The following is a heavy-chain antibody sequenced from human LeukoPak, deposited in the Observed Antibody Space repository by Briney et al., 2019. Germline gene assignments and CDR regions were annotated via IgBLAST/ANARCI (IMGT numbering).Heavy chain of an antibody. D-gene: IGHD3-10*01. CDR1: GGTFSSYA. J-gene: IGHJ5*02. Sequence: SVKVSCKASGGTFSSYAISWVRQAPGQGLEWMGGIIPIFGTANYAQKFQGRVTITADESTSTAYMELSSLRSEDTAVYYCAREGSSGTYGWFDPWGQGTLVTVSS. CDR3: AREGSSGTYGWFDP. CDR2: IIPIFGTA. V-gene: IGHV1-69*13.